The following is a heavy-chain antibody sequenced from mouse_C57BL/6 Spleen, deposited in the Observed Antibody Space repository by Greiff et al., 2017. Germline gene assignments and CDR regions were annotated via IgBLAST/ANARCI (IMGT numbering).Heavy chain of an antibody. D-gene: IGHD2-4*01. J-gene: IGHJ3*01. V-gene: IGHV6-3*01. CDR3: TGVNYDYDFAY. Sequence: EVMLVESGGGLVQPGGSMKLSCVASGFTFSNYWMNWVRQSPEKGLEWVAQIRLKSDNYATHYAESVKGRFTISRDDSKSSVYLQMNNLRAEDTGIYYCTGVNYDYDFAYWGQGTLVTVSA. CDR1: GFTFSNYW. CDR2: IRLKSDNYAT.